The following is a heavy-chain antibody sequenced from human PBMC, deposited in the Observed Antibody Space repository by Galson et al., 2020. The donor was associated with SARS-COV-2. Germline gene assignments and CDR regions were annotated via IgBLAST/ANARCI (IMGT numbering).Heavy chain of an antibody. Sequence: SETLSLTCAVSGYSVSTTNYWGWVRLAPGKGLEWIGSIYPNGRTSYNPSLASRVTISVDTSRNQFSLTLASVTAADTAFYYCARQGVNMIVLVTVSGWFFDRWGRGTLVSVSS. CDR1: GYSVSTTNY. CDR3: ARQGVNMIVLVTVSGWFFDR. J-gene: IGHJ2*01. V-gene: IGHV4-38-2*01. CDR2: IYPNGRT. D-gene: IGHD2-21*02.